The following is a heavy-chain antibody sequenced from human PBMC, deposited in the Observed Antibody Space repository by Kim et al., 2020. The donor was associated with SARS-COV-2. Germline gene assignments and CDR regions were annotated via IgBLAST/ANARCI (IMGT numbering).Heavy chain of an antibody. D-gene: IGHD3-10*01. Sequence: GGSLRLSCAASGFTFSSYSMNWVRQAPGKGLEWVSSISSSSSYIYYADSVKGRFTISRDNAKNSLYLQMNSLRAEDTAVYYCARDQRGLWFGERIGYFDYWGQGTLVTVSS. CDR1: GFTFSSYS. J-gene: IGHJ4*02. CDR3: ARDQRGLWFGERIGYFDY. V-gene: IGHV3-21*04. CDR2: ISSSSSYI.